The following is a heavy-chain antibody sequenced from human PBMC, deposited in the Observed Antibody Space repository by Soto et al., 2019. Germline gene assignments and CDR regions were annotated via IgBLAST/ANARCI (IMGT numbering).Heavy chain of an antibody. J-gene: IGHJ6*02. V-gene: IGHV3-30*18. CDR3: AKDSTWFGEFHPNPMGYGMDV. D-gene: IGHD3-10*01. CDR1: GFTFSSYG. Sequence: QVQLVESGGGVVQPGRSLRLSCAASGFTFSSYGMHWVRQAPGKGLEWVAVISYDGSNKYYADSVKGRFTISRDNSKNXLXLQXNSLRAEDTAVYYCAKDSTWFGEFHPNPMGYGMDVWGQGTTVTVSS. CDR2: ISYDGSNK.